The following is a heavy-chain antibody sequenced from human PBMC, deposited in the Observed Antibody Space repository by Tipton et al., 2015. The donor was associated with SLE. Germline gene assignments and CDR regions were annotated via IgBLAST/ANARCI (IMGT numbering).Heavy chain of an antibody. V-gene: IGHV3-30*02. CDR1: GFTFSSYG. CDR2: IRYDGSNK. J-gene: IGHJ5*02. D-gene: IGHD3-3*01. CDR3: AKDYYDFWSGLQFDP. Sequence: SLRLSCAASGFTFSSYGMHWVRQAPGKGLEWVAFIRYDGSNKYYADSVKGRFTISRDNSKNTLYLQMNSLRTEDTAVFYCAKDYYDFWSGLQFDPWGQGTLVTVSS.